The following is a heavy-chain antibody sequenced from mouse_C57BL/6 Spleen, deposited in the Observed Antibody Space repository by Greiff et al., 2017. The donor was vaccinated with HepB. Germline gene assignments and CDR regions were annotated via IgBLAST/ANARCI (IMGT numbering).Heavy chain of an antibody. V-gene: IGHV1-42*01. D-gene: IGHD1-1*01. CDR1: GYSFTGYY. J-gene: IGHJ4*01. CDR3: ARWITTVVATGGAMDY. Sequence: EVQLQESGPELVKPGASVKISCKASGYSFTGYYMNWVKQSPEKSLEWIGEINPSTGGTTYNQKFKAKATLTVDKSSSTAYMQLKRLTSEDSAVYYCARWITTVVATGGAMDYWGQGTSVTVSS. CDR2: INPSTGGT.